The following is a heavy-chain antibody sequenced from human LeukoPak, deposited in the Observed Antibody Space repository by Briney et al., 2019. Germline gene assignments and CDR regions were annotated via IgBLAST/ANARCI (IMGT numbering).Heavy chain of an antibody. D-gene: IGHD3-10*01. V-gene: IGHV1-18*04. J-gene: IGHJ6*03. CDR1: GYTFTGYY. CDR3: ARVTASLRLLWFGGSYYYYMDV. Sequence: ASVKVSCKASGYTFTGYYMHWVRQAPGQGLEWMGWISAYNGNTNYAQKLQGRVTMTTDTSTSTAYMELRSLRSDDTAVYYCARVTASLRLLWFGGSYYYYMDVWGKGTTVTISS. CDR2: ISAYNGNT.